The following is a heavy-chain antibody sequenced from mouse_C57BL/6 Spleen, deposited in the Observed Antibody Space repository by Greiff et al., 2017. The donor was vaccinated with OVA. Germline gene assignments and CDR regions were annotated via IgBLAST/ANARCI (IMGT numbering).Heavy chain of an antibody. D-gene: IGHD2-3*01. CDR2: IDPSASYT. Sequence: QVQLQQPGAELVRPGTSVKLSCKASGYTFTSYWMHWVKQRPGQGLEWIGVIDPSASYTHYNQKFKGKATLTVDTSSSTAYMPLSSLTSEDSAVYYCARDDGYSLRFDYGGQGTTLTVSS. CDR1: GYTFTSYW. V-gene: IGHV1-59*01. J-gene: IGHJ2*01. CDR3: ARDDGYSLRFDY.